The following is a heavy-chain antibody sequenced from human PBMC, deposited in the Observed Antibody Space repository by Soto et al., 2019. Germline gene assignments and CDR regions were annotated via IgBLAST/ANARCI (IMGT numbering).Heavy chain of an antibody. CDR3: AYLPCSGGSCYWFSFSGMDV. Sequence: QITLKESGPTLVKPTQTLTLTCTFSGFSLSTSGVGVAWIRQPPGKALEWLALIYWDDDKRYRPSLESRLTITKDNYKKQVVRKMTKMDSVDTATYYCAYLPCSGGSCYWFSFSGMDVWGQGTTVTVSS. J-gene: IGHJ6*02. CDR2: IYWDDDK. D-gene: IGHD2-15*01. V-gene: IGHV2-5*02. CDR1: GFSLSTSGVG.